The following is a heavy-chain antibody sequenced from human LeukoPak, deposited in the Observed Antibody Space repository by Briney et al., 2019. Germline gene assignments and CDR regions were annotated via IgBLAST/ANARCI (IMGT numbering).Heavy chain of an antibody. V-gene: IGHV3-15*07. J-gene: IGHJ6*02. D-gene: IGHD2-2*02. CDR1: GFSFTNVW. CDR3: TTVGRFCSSTSCYTYGMDV. Sequence: GGSLRLSCAVSGFSFTNVWMNWVRQAPGKGLEWVGRIKNKDEGEKTDYAAPVKGRFTISRDDSKNTLYLQMNSLKTEGSAVYYCTTVGRFCSSTSCYTYGMDVWGQGTTVTVSS. CDR2: IKNKDEGEKT.